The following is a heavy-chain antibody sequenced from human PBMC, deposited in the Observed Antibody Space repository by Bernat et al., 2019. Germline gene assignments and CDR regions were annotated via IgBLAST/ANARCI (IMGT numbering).Heavy chain of an antibody. Sequence: QVQLQESGPGLVKPSETLSLTCTVSGGSISSYYWSWIRQPPGKGLEWIGYIYYSGSTNYNPSLKSRVTISVDTSKNQFSLKLSSVTAADTAVYYCARHGRWDAFDIWGQGTMVTVSS. CDR2: IYYSGST. CDR1: GGSISSYY. J-gene: IGHJ3*02. V-gene: IGHV4-59*08. CDR3: ARHGRWDAFDI.